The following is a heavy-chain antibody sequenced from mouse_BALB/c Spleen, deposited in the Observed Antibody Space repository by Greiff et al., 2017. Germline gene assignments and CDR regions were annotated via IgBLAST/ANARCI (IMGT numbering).Heavy chain of an antibody. CDR3: ARETYYVKYYFDY. CDR2: IWAGGST. CDR1: GFSLTSYG. D-gene: IGHD1-1*01. J-gene: IGHJ2*01. V-gene: IGHV2-9*02. Sequence: VKLVESGPGLVAPSQSLSITCTVSGFSLTSYGVHWVRQPPGKGLEWLGVIWAGGSTNYNSALMSRLSISKDNSKSQVFLKMNSLQTDDTAMYYCARETYYVKYYFDYWGQGTTLTVSS.